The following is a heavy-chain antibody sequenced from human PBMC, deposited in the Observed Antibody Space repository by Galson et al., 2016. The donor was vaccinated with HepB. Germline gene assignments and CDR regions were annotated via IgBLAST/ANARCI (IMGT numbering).Heavy chain of an antibody. D-gene: IGHD3-9*01. CDR2: IYSGGNT. CDR1: GFTVSANY. V-gene: IGHV3-53*05. J-gene: IGHJ6*02. Sequence: SLRLSCAASGFTVSANYMSWVRQAPGKGLEWVSVIYSGGNTYYADSVKGRFTVSRDTSKKTLYPQMNSLRAEDTAVYYCAKDVLQNFDWLRRSNYGMDVWGQGTTVIVFS. CDR3: AKDVLQNFDWLRRSNYGMDV.